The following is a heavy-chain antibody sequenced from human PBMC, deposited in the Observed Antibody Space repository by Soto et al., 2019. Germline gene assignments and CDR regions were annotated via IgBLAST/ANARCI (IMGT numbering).Heavy chain of an antibody. CDR1: GGSITSSGYY. Sequence: QVQLQESGPGLVKPSQTLSLTCTVSGGSITSSGYYWSWIRQHPGEGLEWIGFTSNSGSTSYNPSRKSSVPISADTSSNHFPLNLKSVTAADTAVYYCASGGGSTKVDYWGQGTLVTVSP. D-gene: IGHD2-2*01. V-gene: IGHV4-31*03. CDR3: ASGGGSTKVDY. CDR2: TSNSGST. J-gene: IGHJ4*02.